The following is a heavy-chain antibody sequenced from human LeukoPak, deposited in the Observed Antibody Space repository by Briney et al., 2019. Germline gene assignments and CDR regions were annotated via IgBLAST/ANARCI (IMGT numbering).Heavy chain of an antibody. V-gene: IGHV4-59*01. J-gene: IGHJ5*02. Sequence: PSETLSLTCTVSGGSISSYYWSWIRQPPGKGLEWIGYIYYSGSTNYNPSLKSRVTISVDTSKNQFSLRLSSVTAADTAVYYCARASGGYFNNWFDPWGQGTLVTVSS. CDR3: ARASGGYFNNWFDP. D-gene: IGHD3-22*01. CDR2: IYYSGST. CDR1: GGSISSYY.